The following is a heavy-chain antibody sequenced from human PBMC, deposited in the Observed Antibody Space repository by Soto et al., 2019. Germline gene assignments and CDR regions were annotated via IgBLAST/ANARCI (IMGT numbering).Heavy chain of an antibody. CDR3: ARARYQLLHPYYYGMDV. CDR1: GGSFSGYY. Sequence: SETLSLTCAVYGGSFSGYYWSWIRQPPGKGLEWIGEINHSGSTNYNPSLKSRVTISVDTSKNQFSLKLSSVTAADTAVYYCARARYQLLHPYYYGMDVWGQGTTVTVSS. CDR2: INHSGST. V-gene: IGHV4-34*01. J-gene: IGHJ6*02. D-gene: IGHD2-2*01.